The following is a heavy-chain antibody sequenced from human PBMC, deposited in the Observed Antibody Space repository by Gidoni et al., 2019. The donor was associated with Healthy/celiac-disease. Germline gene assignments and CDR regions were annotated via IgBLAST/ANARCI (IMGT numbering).Heavy chain of an antibody. J-gene: IGHJ5*02. D-gene: IGHD3-3*01. CDR2: IYWNDDK. CDR3: AHRQEETYYDFWSGFKFDP. V-gene: IGHV2-5*01. Sequence: QITLKESGPTLVKPTQTLTLTCTFSGFSLSTSGVGGGWIRQPPGKALEWLALIYWNDDKRYSPSLKSRLTITKDTSKNQVVLTMTNMDPVDTATYYCAHRQEETYYDFWSGFKFDPWGQGTLVTVSS. CDR1: GFSLSTSGVG.